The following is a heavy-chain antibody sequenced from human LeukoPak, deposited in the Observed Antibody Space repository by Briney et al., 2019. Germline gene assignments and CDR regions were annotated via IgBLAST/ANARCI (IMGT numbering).Heavy chain of an antibody. D-gene: IGHD2-15*01. CDR3: SRMGSYCSGGSCYVWFDR. CDR2: ICYNGST. V-gene: IGHV4-59*01. CDR1: GGSISSYN. Sequence: SETLTLTCTVSGGSISSYNWSWIRQPPGQGMEWMGYICYNGSTNYYPSPKIRVTLTVDASTNQNSLQLSSMSAAATAVYYYSRMGSYCSGGSCYVWFDRWGQGTLVTVSS. J-gene: IGHJ5*02.